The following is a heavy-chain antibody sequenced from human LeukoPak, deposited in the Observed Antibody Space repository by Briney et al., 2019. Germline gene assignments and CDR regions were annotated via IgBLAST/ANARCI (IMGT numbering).Heavy chain of an antibody. CDR3: AKDSYGSNSLFDY. Sequence: PGGSLRLSCAASGFTFRSDAMSWVRQAPGKGLEWVSGITAIDVRTYYADSVKGRFTISRDNSKNPLYLKMTSLRAEDTAVYYCAKDSYGSNSLFDYWGQGTLVTVSS. CDR2: ITAIDVRT. CDR1: GFTFRSDA. J-gene: IGHJ4*02. V-gene: IGHV3-23*01. D-gene: IGHD3-10*01.